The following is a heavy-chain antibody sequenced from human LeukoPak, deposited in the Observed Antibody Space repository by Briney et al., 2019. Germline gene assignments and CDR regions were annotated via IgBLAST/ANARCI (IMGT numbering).Heavy chain of an antibody. CDR1: GDSVSSNSAA. Sequence: SQTLSLTCAISGDSVSSNSAAWNWIRQSPSRGLEWLGRTYYRSKWYNDYAVSVKSRITINPDTSKNQFSLQLNSVTPEDTAVYYCARALGGKRWLRENYYMDVWGKGTTVTISS. CDR2: TYYRSKWYN. CDR3: ARALGGKRWLRENYYMDV. V-gene: IGHV6-1*01. J-gene: IGHJ6*03. D-gene: IGHD5-24*01.